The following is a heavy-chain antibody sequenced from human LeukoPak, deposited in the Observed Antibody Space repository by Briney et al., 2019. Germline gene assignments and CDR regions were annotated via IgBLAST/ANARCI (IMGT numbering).Heavy chain of an antibody. Sequence: PSETLSLTCTVSGGSISSSSYYWSWIRQPPGKGLEWIGYIYYSGSTYYNPSLKSRVTISVDTSKNQFSLKLSSVTAADTAVYYCARVGVDTSYAGCTWFDPWGQGTLVTVSS. V-gene: IGHV4-30-4*08. D-gene: IGHD1-26*01. CDR3: ARVGVDTSYAGCTWFDP. CDR1: GGSISSSSYY. J-gene: IGHJ5*02. CDR2: IYYSGST.